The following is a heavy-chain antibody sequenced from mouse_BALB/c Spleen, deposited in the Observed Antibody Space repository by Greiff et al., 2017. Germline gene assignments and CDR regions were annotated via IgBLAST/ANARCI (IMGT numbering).Heavy chain of an antibody. CDR2: ISYDGSN. CDR3: ARKHYYGPLYAMDY. CDR1: GYSITSGYY. D-gene: IGHD1-1*01. Sequence: EVKLLESGPGLVKPSQSLSLTCSVTGYSITSGYYWNWIRQFPGNKLEWMGYISYDGSNNYNPSLKNRISITRDTSKNQFFLKLNSVTTEDTATYYCARKHYYGPLYAMDYWGQGTSVTVSS. J-gene: IGHJ4*01. V-gene: IGHV3-6*02.